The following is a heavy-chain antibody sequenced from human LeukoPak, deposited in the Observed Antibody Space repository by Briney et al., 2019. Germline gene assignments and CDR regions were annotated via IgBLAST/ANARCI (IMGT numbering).Heavy chain of an antibody. J-gene: IGHJ4*02. V-gene: IGHV3-23*01. Sequence: NPGGSLRLSCAASGFTFSSYAMTWVRQAPGKGLEWVSAIGGSGGSTYYADSVKGRFTISRDSSKNTLYLQMNSLRAEDTAVYYCVKARDSSGLFEYWGQGTLATVSS. CDR3: VKARDSSGLFEY. D-gene: IGHD3-22*01. CDR1: GFTFSSYA. CDR2: IGGSGGST.